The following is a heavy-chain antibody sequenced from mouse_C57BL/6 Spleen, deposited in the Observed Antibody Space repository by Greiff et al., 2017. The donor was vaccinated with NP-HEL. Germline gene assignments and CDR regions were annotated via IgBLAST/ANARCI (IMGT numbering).Heavy chain of an antibody. CDR1: GYTFTSYW. CDR2: IDPSDSYT. D-gene: IGHD2-12*01. J-gene: IGHJ2*01. CDR3: ARYDR. V-gene: IGHV1-50*01. Sequence: QVQLQQPGAELVKPGASVKLSCKASGYTFTSYWMQWVKQRPGQGLEWIGEIDPSDSYTNYNQKFKGKATLTVDTSSSTAYMQLSSLTSEDSAVYYCARYDRWGQGTTLTVSS.